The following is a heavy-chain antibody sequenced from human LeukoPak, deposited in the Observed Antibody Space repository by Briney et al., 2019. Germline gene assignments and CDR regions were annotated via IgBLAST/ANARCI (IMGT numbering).Heavy chain of an antibody. CDR3: ARDFYSSGWVEY. CDR1: GFTFSNAW. Sequence: PGGSLRLSCAASGFTFSNAWMSWVRQAPGKGLEWVGRIKSKTDGGTTDYAAPVKGRFTISRDDSKNTLYLQMNSLKTEDTAVYYCARDFYSSGWVEYWGQGTLVTVSS. CDR2: IKSKTDGGTT. V-gene: IGHV3-15*01. D-gene: IGHD6-19*01. J-gene: IGHJ4*02.